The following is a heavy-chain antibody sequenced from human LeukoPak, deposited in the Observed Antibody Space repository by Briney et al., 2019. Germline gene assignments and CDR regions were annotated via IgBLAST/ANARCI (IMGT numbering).Heavy chain of an antibody. J-gene: IGHJ4*02. D-gene: IGHD3/OR15-3a*01. CDR1: GYTFTSYD. CDR3: ARAPGGYDFWTD. V-gene: IGHV1-8*01. Sequence: ASVKVSCKASGYTFTSYDINWVRQATGQGLEWMGWMNPNSGNTGYAQKFQGRVTMTRNTSISTAHMELSSLRSEDTAVYYCARAPGGYDFWTDWGQGTLVTVSS. CDR2: MNPNSGNT.